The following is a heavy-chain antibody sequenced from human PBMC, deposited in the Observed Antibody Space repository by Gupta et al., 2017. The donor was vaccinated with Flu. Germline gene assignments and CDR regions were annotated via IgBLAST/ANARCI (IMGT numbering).Heavy chain of an antibody. D-gene: IGHD4-17*01. V-gene: IGHV3-30*18. Sequence: QVQLVESGGGVVQPGRSLRLSCAASGFTFSSYGMHWVRQAPGKGLEWVAVISYDGSNKYYADSVKGRFTISRDNSKNTLYLQMNSLRAEDTAVYYCAKDLKIYGGNSPNYWGQGTLVTVSS. CDR1: GFTFSSYG. J-gene: IGHJ4*02. CDR2: ISYDGSNK. CDR3: AKDLKIYGGNSPNY.